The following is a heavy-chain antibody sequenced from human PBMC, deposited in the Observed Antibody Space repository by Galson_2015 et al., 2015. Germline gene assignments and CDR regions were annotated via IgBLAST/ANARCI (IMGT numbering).Heavy chain of an antibody. CDR3: ARDRGGSGTDAFDI. Sequence: SLRLSCAASGFTFSSYGMHWVRRAPGKGLEWVALIWSDGSNEYYADSVKGRFTISRDNSNNTLSLQMNSLRADDTAVYYRARDRGGSGTDAFDIWGHGTMVTVSS. CDR2: IWSDGSNE. D-gene: IGHD3-10*01. CDR1: GFTFSSYG. V-gene: IGHV3-33*01. J-gene: IGHJ3*02.